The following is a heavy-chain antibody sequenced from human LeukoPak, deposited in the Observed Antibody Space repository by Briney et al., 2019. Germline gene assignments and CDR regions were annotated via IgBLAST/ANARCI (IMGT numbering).Heavy chain of an antibody. D-gene: IGHD3-10*02. V-gene: IGHV3-7*01. CDR1: GFSFSNYW. CDR2: ISQDGNEK. CDR3: AELGITMIGGV. Sequence: GGSLRLSCEASGFSFSNYWMNWVRQAPGKGLEWVSNISQDGNEKYYVDSVKGRFTISRDNAKNSLYLQMNSLRAEDTAVYYCAELGITMIGGVWGKGTTVTISS. J-gene: IGHJ6*04.